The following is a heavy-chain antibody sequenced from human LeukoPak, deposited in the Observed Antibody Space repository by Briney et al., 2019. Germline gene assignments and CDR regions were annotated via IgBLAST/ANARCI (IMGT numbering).Heavy chain of an antibody. D-gene: IGHD6-19*01. CDR3: AKDMSRDSSGWYFDY. CDR1: GFTFDDFT. V-gene: IGHV3-43*01. J-gene: IGHJ4*02. Sequence: RSLTLSCAASGFTFDDFTMHWVRQAAGKGLAGVSFMTGNGGSSFEADSVEGSFTISRDNSKNSLHLQMNSLRTEDAALYYCAKDMSRDSSGWYFDYWGQGTLVTVSS. CDR2: MTGNGGSS.